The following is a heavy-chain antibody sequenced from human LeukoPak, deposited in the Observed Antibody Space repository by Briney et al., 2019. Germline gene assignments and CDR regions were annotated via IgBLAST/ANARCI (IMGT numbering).Heavy chain of an antibody. Sequence: VGSLRLSCAASGFTFNDYYMSWIRQAPGKGLEWVSYISSGSSTTYSADSVKGRFSISRDNAENSLYLQMNSLRVEDTAVYYCARGIAARVIDYWGQGILVTVSS. CDR2: ISSGSSTT. J-gene: IGHJ4*02. CDR1: GFTFNDYY. V-gene: IGHV3-11*01. D-gene: IGHD2-21*01. CDR3: ARGIAARVIDY.